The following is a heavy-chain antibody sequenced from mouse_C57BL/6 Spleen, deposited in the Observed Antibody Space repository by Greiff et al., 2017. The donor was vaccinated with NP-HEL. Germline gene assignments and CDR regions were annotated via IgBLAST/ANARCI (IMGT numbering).Heavy chain of an antibody. CDR2: INPSSGYT. J-gene: IGHJ3*01. V-gene: IGHV1-7*01. CDR1: GYTFTSYW. CDR3: ARSPTATGAWFAY. Sequence: QVQLQQSGAELAKPGASVKLSCKASGYTFTSYWMHWVKQRPGQGLEWIGYINPSSGYTKYNQKFKDKATLTADKSSSTAYMQLSSLTYEDSAVYYCARSPTATGAWFAYWGQGTLVTVSA. D-gene: IGHD1-2*01.